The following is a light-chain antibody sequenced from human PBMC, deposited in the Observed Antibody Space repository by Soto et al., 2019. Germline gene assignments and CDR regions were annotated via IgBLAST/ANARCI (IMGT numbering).Light chain of an antibody. J-gene: IGKJ3*01. CDR1: QSVSSY. Sequence: EIVLTQSPATLSLSPGERATLSCRASQSVSSYLAWYQQKPGQAPRLLIYDASNRATGIPARFSGSGSGTDFTLTISRLEPEDFAVYYWQQRSNFFGPGTKVDIK. V-gene: IGKV3-11*01. CDR3: QQRSNF. CDR2: DAS.